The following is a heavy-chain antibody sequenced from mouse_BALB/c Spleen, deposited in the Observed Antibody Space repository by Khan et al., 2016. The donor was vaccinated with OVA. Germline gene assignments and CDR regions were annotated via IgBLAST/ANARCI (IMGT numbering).Heavy chain of an antibody. CDR2: INPSSGYS. D-gene: IGHD2-13*01. V-gene: IGHV1-7*01. CDR3: ARRSFYGDLWYFDV. CDR1: GYTFSVYW. J-gene: IGHJ1*01. Sequence: QVQLQQSGAELANPGASVKMSCKSSGYTFSVYWIYWLKQRPGQGLEWIGYINPSSGYSDYNQRFKDKATLPADKSSTTAYMQLSSLTSEDSGVYFCARRSFYGDLWYFDVWGAGTTVTVS.